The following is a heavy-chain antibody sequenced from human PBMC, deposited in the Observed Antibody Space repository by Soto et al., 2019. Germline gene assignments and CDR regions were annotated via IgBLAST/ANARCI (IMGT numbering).Heavy chain of an antibody. CDR3: VRAAYCGGNCYYYFDC. CDR1: GGSISSGCYY. CDR2: IYYNGST. J-gene: IGHJ4*02. Sequence: SETLSLTCTVSGGSISSGCYYWSWIRQHPGKGLEWIGYIYYNGSTNYNPSLKSRVTISVDTSENQFSLTLSSVTAADAAVYYCVRAAYCGGNCYYYFDCWGQGTLVTVSS. D-gene: IGHD2-21*01. V-gene: IGHV4-61*01.